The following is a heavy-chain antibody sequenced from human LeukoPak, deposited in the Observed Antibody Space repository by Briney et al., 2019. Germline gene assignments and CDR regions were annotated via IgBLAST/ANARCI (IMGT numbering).Heavy chain of an antibody. J-gene: IGHJ5*02. CDR3: ARVFTGSSGSYSPLSFDP. Sequence: ASVKVSCKASGYTFSGYYMHWVRQAPGQGLEWMGWMNPNSGNTGYAQKFQGRVTMTRNTSISTAYMELSSLRSEDTAVYYCARVFTGSSGSYSPLSFDPWGQGTLVTVSS. V-gene: IGHV1-8*02. CDR1: GYTFSGYY. D-gene: IGHD3-10*01. CDR2: MNPNSGNT.